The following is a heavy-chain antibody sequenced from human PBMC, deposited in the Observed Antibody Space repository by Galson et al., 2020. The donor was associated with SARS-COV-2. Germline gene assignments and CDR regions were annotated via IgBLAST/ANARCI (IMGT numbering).Heavy chain of an antibody. CDR1: GFTFSSYA. V-gene: IGHV3-30*04. D-gene: IGHD3-16*01. Sequence: GGSLRLSCAASGFTFSSYAMHWVRQAPGKGLEWVAVISYDGSNKYYADSVKGRFTISRDNSKNTLYLQMNSLRAEDTAVYYCARDARAIGYFDYWGQGTLVTVSS. CDR2: ISYDGSNK. CDR3: ARDARAIGYFDY. J-gene: IGHJ4*02.